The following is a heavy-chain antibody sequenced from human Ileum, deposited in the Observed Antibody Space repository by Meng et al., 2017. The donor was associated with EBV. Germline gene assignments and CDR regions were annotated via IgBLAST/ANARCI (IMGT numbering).Heavy chain of an antibody. CDR1: GGSSRRSDW. Sequence: VPVRESGPGLAKPSEPLSLAWAVSGGSSRRSDWWSWVRQPPGKGLEWIGETSHSGSTNYSPSLKSRVTISLDKSKNQLSLKLNSVTAADTAVYYCASSDYYRSDYWGQGTLVTVSS. V-gene: IGHV4-4*02. CDR3: ASSDYYRSDY. J-gene: IGHJ4*02. D-gene: IGHD3-22*01. CDR2: TSHSGST.